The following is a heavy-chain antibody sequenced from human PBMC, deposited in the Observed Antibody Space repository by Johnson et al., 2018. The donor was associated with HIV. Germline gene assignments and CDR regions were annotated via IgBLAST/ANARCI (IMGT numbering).Heavy chain of an antibody. CDR3: AKAFPYCTGGSCYPHRSPHDAFDI. V-gene: IGHV3-30*02. D-gene: IGHD2-15*01. Sequence: VQLVESGGGVVQPGGSLRLSCAASGFTFSSYGMHWVRQAPGKGLEWVAFIRYDGSNNYYADSVQGRFTISRDNSKNTLYLQMNSLRAEDTAVYYCAKAFPYCTGGSCYPHRSPHDAFDIWGQGTMVTVSS. CDR1: GFTFSSYG. CDR2: IRYDGSNN. J-gene: IGHJ3*02.